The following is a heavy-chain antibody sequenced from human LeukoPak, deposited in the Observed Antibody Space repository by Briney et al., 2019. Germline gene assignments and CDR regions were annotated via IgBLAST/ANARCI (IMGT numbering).Heavy chain of an antibody. CDR2: IRSSGTTI. CDR3: ARDRGAVTDVFDY. J-gene: IGHJ4*02. D-gene: IGHD6-19*01. CDR1: GFTFSDYY. Sequence: GGSLRLSCVASGFTFSDYYMSWIRQAPGKGLEWVSYIRSSGTTIHYADSVKGRFTISRDNAKNSLCLQMNSLRAEDTAVYYCARDRGAVTDVFDYWGQGTLVTVSS. V-gene: IGHV3-11*04.